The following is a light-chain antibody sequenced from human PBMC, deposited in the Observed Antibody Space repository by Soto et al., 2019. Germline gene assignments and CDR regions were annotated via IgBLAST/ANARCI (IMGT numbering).Light chain of an antibody. CDR2: RKS. Sequence: DIHMTQYPSTLSESVGDRVTITCRASQSLTMWLALYQKKPGKATDLLFSRKSSLESGVTSRFSGSGSGTQFTLTISSLQPDDFATYYCQHWTDYSWTFGQGTKVEVK. V-gene: IGKV1-5*03. J-gene: IGKJ1*01. CDR3: QHWTDYSWT. CDR1: QSLTMW.